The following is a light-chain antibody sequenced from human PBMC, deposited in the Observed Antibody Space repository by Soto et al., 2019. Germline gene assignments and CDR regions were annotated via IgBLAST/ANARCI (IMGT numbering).Light chain of an antibody. V-gene: IGLV1-40*01. Sequence: QSVLTQPPSVSGAPGQRVTISCTGSSSNIGAGYDVHWYQQLPGTAPKLLIYGNSNRPSGVPDRFSGSKSGTSASLAITGRHAEDEADYYCQSYDSSLSTYVFGTGTKVPVL. J-gene: IGLJ1*01. CDR1: SSNIGAGYD. CDR2: GNS. CDR3: QSYDSSLSTYV.